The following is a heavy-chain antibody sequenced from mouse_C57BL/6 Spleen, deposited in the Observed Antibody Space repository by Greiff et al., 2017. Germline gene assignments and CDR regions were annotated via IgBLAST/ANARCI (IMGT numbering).Heavy chain of an antibody. J-gene: IGHJ2*01. CDR3: ARDLITTVVAFDY. Sequence: EVQLVESGPGLVKPSQSLSLTCSVTGYSITSGYYWNWIRQFPGNKLEWMGYISYDGSNNYNPSPKNRISITRDTSKNQFFLKLNSVTTEDTATYYCARDLITTVVAFDYWGQGTTLTVSS. CDR2: ISYDGSN. V-gene: IGHV3-6*01. D-gene: IGHD1-1*01. CDR1: GYSITSGYY.